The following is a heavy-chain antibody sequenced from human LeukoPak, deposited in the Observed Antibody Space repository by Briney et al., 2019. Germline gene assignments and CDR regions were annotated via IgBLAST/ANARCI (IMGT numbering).Heavy chain of an antibody. V-gene: IGHV1-24*01. CDR2: FDPEDGET. Sequence: RASVKVSYKVSGYTLTELSMHWVRQAPGKGLEWMGGFDPEDGETIYAQKFQGRVTMTEDTSTDTAYMELSSLRSEDTAVYYCATGLPGCLDFSGYGFDYWGQGTLVTVSS. J-gene: IGHJ4*02. D-gene: IGHD5-12*01. CDR3: ATGLPGCLDFSGYGFDY. CDR1: GYTLTELS.